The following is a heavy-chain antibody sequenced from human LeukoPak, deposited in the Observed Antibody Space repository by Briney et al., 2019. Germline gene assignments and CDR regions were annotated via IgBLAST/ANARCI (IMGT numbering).Heavy chain of an antibody. CDR1: GFTFSGYW. CDR3: ARGPITRGVTPSDY. Sequence: GGSLRLSCAASGFTFSGYWMDWVRQGPGKGLVWVSRINSDGSFTNYADSVKGRFTISRDNAKNTLYLQMSSLRAEDTALYYCARGPITRGVTPSDYWGQGTLVTVSS. D-gene: IGHD4-23*01. CDR2: INSDGSFT. V-gene: IGHV3-74*01. J-gene: IGHJ4*02.